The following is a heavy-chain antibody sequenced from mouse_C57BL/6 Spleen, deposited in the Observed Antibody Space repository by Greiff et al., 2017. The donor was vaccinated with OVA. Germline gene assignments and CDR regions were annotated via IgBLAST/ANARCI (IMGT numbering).Heavy chain of an antibody. CDR1: GYTFTDYY. V-gene: IGHV1-19*01. D-gene: IGHD2-10*01. J-gene: IGHJ4*01. CDR2: INPYNGGT. CDR3: ARYSPYWAMDY. Sequence: VQLQQSGPVLVKPGASVKMSCKASGYTFTDYYMNWVKQSHGKSLEWIGVINPYNGGTSYNQKFKGKATLTVDKSSSTAYMELNSLTSEDSAVYYCARYSPYWAMDYWGQGTSVTVSS.